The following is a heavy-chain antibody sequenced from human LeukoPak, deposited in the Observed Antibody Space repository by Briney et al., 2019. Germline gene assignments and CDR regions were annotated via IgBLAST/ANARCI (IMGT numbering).Heavy chain of an antibody. CDR3: ARAGPMVRGVIVTYFDS. Sequence: VASVKVSCKASGYTFTSYGISWVRQAPGQGLEWMGWISGYNGNRKYAQKFQGRVTMTTDTSTNTAYMELRSLRSDDTAAYYCARAGPMVRGVIVTYFDSWGQGTLVTVSS. CDR2: ISGYNGNR. J-gene: IGHJ4*02. CDR1: GYTFTSYG. D-gene: IGHD3-10*01. V-gene: IGHV1-18*01.